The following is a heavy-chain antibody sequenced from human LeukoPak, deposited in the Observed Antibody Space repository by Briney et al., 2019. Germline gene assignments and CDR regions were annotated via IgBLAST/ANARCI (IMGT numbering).Heavy chain of an antibody. CDR3: ARERGTGYGWSDHYMDV. D-gene: IGHD5-12*01. CDR1: GYTFTGYY. Sequence: ASVKVSCKASGYTFTGYYMHWVRHAPGQGLEWMGWINPNSGGTNYAQKFLGRVTMTRDTSISTAYMELSRLRSDDTAVYYCARERGTGYGWSDHYMDVWGKGTTVTVSS. V-gene: IGHV1-2*02. J-gene: IGHJ6*03. CDR2: INPNSGGT.